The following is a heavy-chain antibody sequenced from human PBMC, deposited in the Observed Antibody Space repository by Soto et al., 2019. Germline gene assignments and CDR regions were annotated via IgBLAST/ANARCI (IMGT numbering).Heavy chain of an antibody. CDR1: GFDFSNFA. CDR2: VSNHGGST. J-gene: IGHJ6*02. V-gene: IGHV3-64D*06. D-gene: IGHD3-3*01. Sequence: GSLRLSCSASGFDFSNFAQHLVRQAPDKGLHLVSAVSNHGGSTYYADSVKGRFTMSRDNSKSTLFLEMNSLSPEDTGVYYCVKSFRSSIKGFSYYYGWDAWGQGTTVTVSS. CDR3: VKSFRSSIKGFSYYYGWDA.